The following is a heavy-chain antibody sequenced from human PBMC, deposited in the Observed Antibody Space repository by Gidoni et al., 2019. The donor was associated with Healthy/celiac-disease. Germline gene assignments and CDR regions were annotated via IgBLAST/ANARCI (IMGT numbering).Heavy chain of an antibody. CDR3: ARVINYDFWSGYLSSYYFDY. CDR2: IYHSGST. Sequence: QVQLQESGPGLVKPSGTLSLTCAVSGGSISSSNWLSWVRQPPGKGLEWIGEIYHSGSTNYNPSLKSRVTISVDKSKNQFSLKLSSVTAADTAVYYCARVINYDFWSGYLSSYYFDYWGQGTLVTVSS. J-gene: IGHJ4*02. CDR1: GGSISSSNW. V-gene: IGHV4-4*02. D-gene: IGHD3-3*01.